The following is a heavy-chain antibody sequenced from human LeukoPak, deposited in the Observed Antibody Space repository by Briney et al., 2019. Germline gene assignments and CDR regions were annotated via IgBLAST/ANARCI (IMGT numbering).Heavy chain of an antibody. CDR3: AKDLSTGYGNY. CDR1: GFTFSNYP. J-gene: IGHJ4*02. CDR2: ISGSGGAI. D-gene: IGHD5-18*01. V-gene: IGHV3-23*01. Sequence: PGGSLRLSCAASGFTFSNYPMSWVRQAPGKGLEWVSLISGSGGAIYYADSVKGRFTISRDNSKNTLYLQMNSLRAEDTAVYYCAKDLSTGYGNYWGQGTLVTVSS.